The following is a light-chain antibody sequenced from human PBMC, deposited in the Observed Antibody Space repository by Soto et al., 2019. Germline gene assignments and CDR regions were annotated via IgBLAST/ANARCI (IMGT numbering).Light chain of an antibody. CDR2: DVD. CDR1: TSDVGGYNY. J-gene: IGLJ2*01. V-gene: IGLV2-8*01. Sequence: QSALTQPPSASGSPGQSVTISCTGTTSDVGGYNYVSWYQQHPGKAPKLLVYDVDKRPSGVPDRFSGSKSGNTASLTVSGLQAEDEADYYCLLYYGGAQLVFGGGTKVTVL. CDR3: LLYYGGAQLV.